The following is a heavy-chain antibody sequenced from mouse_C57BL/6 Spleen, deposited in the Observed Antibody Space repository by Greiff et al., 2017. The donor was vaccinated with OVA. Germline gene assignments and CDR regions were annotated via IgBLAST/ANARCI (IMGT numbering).Heavy chain of an antibody. CDR2: INPSTGGT. D-gene: IGHD1-1*01. J-gene: IGHJ4*01. V-gene: IGHV1-42*01. CDR1: GYSFTGYY. Sequence: EVQLQQSGPELVKPGASVKISCKASGYSFTGYYMTWVKQSPEKSLEWIGEINPSTGGTTYNQKFKAKATLTVDKSSSTAYMQRKSLTSEDSAVYYCARFYGGYAMDYWGQGTSVTVSS. CDR3: ARFYGGYAMDY.